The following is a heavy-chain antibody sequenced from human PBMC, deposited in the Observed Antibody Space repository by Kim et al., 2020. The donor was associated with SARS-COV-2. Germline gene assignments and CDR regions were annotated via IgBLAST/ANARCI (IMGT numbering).Heavy chain of an antibody. V-gene: IGHV4-31*03. CDR3: ARGQPLDY. CDR2: ISYSGNP. CDR1: GGSIRSGGKF. Sequence: SETLSLTCSVSGGSIRSGGKFWTWIRQHPAKGLEWIGYISYSGNPHYSPSLRSRVSISLQTSENQFSLELTSVTAAATAVYYCARGQPLDYWGRDILVTVSS. J-gene: IGHJ4*02. D-gene: IGHD5-18*01.